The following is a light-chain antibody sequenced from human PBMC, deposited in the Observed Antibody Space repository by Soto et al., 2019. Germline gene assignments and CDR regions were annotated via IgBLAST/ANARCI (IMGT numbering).Light chain of an antibody. V-gene: IGKV3-20*01. CDR1: QSVNSNY. Sequence: ELVLTQSPGTLSLYPGARATLSCRASQSVNSNYLGWYQQKYGQAPRLLIYGASSRATGIPDRFSGSGSGTDGTLTISRLEAEDGAVYDGQRYGCSPPTFGQGTKVDIK. CDR3: QRYGCSPPT. J-gene: IGKJ1*01. CDR2: GAS.